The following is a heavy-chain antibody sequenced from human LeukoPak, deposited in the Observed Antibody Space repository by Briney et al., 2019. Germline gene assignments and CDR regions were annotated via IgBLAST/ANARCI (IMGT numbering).Heavy chain of an antibody. D-gene: IGHD6-13*01. CDR1: GGSISSYY. V-gene: IGHV4-4*07. CDR3: ARVGWAYSSSWYFDY. CDR2: IYTSGST. J-gene: IGHJ4*02. Sequence: TSETLSLTCTVSGGSISSYYWSWIRQPAGKGLEWIGRIYTSGSTNYNPSLKSRVTMSVDASKNQFSLKLSSVTAADTAVYYCARVGWAYSSSWYFDYWGQGTLVTVSS.